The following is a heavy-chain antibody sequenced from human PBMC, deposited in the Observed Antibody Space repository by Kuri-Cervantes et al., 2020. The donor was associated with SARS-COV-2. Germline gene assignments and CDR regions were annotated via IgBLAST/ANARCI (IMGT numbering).Heavy chain of an antibody. V-gene: IGHV1-2*04. D-gene: IGHD3-10*01. CDR3: ARGMVRGLIQSYYYGMDV. Sequence: ASVKVSCKASGYTFSDYYMYWVRQAPGQGLEWMGWINPNSGGTNYAQKFQGWVTMTRDTSSTGYIELSRLRSDDTAVYYCARGMVRGLIQSYYYGMDVWGQGTMVTVSS. J-gene: IGHJ6*02. CDR1: GYTFSDYY. CDR2: INPNSGGT.